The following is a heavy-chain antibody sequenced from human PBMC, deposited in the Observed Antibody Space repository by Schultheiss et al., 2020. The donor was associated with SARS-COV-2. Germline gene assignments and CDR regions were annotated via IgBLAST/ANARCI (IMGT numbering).Heavy chain of an antibody. V-gene: IGHV3-30*02. CDR1: GFTFSDYY. Sequence: GGSLRLSCAASGFTFSDYYMSWVRQAPGKGLEWVAVIWYDGSNKYYADSVKGRFTISRDNSKNTLYLQMNSLRAEDTAVYYCAKDRGNYGMDVWGQGTTVTVSS. CDR2: IWYDGSNK. J-gene: IGHJ6*02. CDR3: AKDRGNYGMDV. D-gene: IGHD3-10*01.